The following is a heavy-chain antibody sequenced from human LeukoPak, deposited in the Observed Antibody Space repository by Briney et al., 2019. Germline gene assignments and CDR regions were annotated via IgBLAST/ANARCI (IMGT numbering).Heavy chain of an antibody. CDR3: ARVAVAGQFDY. CDR1: GLTFSSYA. J-gene: IGHJ4*02. V-gene: IGHV3-53*01. CDR2: IYSGGST. Sequence: GGSLRLSCAASGLTFSSYAMTWVRQAPGKGLEWVSVIYSGGSTYYADSVEGRFTISRDNSKNTLYLQMNSLRAEDTAVYYCARVAVAGQFDYWGQGTLVTVSS. D-gene: IGHD6-19*01.